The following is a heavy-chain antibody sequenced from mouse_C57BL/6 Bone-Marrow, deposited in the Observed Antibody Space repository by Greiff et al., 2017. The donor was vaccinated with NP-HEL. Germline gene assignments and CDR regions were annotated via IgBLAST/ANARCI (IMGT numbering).Heavy chain of an antibody. V-gene: IGHV5-4*01. Sequence: DVHLVESGGGLVKPGGSLKLSCAASGFTFSSYAMSWVRQTPEKRLEWVATISDGGSYTYYPDNVKGRFTISRDNAKNNLYLQMSHLKSEDTAMYYWARDWGYSNWYFDVWGTGTTVTVSS. CDR1: GFTFSSYA. CDR2: ISDGGSYT. D-gene: IGHD2-5*01. CDR3: ARDWGYSNWYFDV. J-gene: IGHJ1*03.